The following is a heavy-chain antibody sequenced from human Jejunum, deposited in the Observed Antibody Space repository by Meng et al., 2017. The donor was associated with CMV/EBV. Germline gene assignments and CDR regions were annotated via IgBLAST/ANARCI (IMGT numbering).Heavy chain of an antibody. CDR3: AKERIELWCFDY. CDR1: GFSLCGYA. D-gene: IGHD2-21*01. J-gene: IGHJ4*02. V-gene: IGHV3-23*01. CDR2: IRGSGQMT. Sequence: GVSGFSLCGYAMSWVRQVPGKGLEWISSIRGSGQMTHYADSVKGRFIISKDKSRNTLYLQMNSLRAEDTAIYYCAKERIELWCFDYWGQGTPVTVSS.